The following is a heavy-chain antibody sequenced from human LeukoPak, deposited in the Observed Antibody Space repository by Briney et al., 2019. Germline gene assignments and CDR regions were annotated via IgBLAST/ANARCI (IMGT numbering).Heavy chain of an antibody. J-gene: IGHJ3*02. Sequence: EASVRVSCKASGYTFTRYGISWVRQAPGQGLQWLGWISASNGNTNYAQKFRDRVTMSTDTSTGTAYLDVRSLTSDDTAVYYCARALAQDAFDIWGQGTMVTVSS. V-gene: IGHV1-18*01. CDR1: GYTFTRYG. CDR3: ARALAQDAFDI. CDR2: ISASNGNT.